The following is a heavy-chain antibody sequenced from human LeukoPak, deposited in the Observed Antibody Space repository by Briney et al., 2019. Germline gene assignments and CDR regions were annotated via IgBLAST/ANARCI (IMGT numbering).Heavy chain of an antibody. V-gene: IGHV4-4*02. D-gene: IGHD2-2*01. CDR1: GGSISSSYW. J-gene: IGHJ4*02. CDR3: ARRDQLLWTFDY. CDR2: IYHTGTT. Sequence: SGTLSLTCAVSGGSISSSYWWSWVRPPPGKGLEWIGNIYHTGTTNYKPSLKSRVTISVDNSQNQFSLNLSSVTAADTAVYYCARRDQLLWTFDYWGQGTLVAVSS.